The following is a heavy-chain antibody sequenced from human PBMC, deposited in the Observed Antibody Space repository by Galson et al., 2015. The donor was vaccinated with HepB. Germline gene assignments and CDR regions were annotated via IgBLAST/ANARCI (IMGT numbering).Heavy chain of an antibody. CDR3: ARDIRILVAGDNWFDP. J-gene: IGHJ5*02. D-gene: IGHD3-3*01. V-gene: IGHV4-4*07. Sequence: SETLSLTCTVSGGSISSYYWSWIRQPAGKGLEWIGRIYTSGSTNYNPSLKSRVTMSVDTSKNQFSLKLSSVTAADTAVYYCARDIRILVAGDNWFDPWGQGTLVTVSS. CDR2: IYTSGST. CDR1: GGSISSYY.